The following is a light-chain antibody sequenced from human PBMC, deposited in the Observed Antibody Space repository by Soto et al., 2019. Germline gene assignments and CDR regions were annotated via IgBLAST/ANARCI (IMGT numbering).Light chain of an antibody. CDR2: ENI. J-gene: IGLJ3*02. CDR3: GTWDSSLIAGV. Sequence: QSVLTQPPSVSAAPGQKVTISCSGSSSNIGNNYVAWYQQLPGTAPKFLIYENIKRPSGIPDRFSGSKSGTSATLSITGLQTGDEADYYCGTWDSSLIAGVFGGGTKLTVL. CDR1: SSNIGNNY. V-gene: IGLV1-51*02.